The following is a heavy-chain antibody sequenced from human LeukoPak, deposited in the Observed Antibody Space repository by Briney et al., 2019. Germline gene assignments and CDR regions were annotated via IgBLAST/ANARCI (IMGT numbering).Heavy chain of an antibody. CDR1: GASISSYF. D-gene: IGHD7-27*01. CDR3: ARSPSTIGWNWGYYFDY. V-gene: IGHV4-4*07. Sequence: SETLSLTCTVSGASISSYFWSWIRQPAGKELEWIGRISTTGSTFYNPSVKSRVTMSGDTSKSRFSLRLTSVTAADTAVYYCARSPSTIGWNWGYYFDYWGQEALVTDSS. CDR2: ISTTGST. J-gene: IGHJ4*02.